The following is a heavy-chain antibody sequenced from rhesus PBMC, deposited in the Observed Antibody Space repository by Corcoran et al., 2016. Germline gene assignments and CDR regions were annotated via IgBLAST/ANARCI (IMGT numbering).Heavy chain of an antibody. D-gene: IGHD6-19*01. CDR3: ARNTRYSSTDY. CDR2: IGGSSWST. Sequence: QVQLQESGPGLVKPSETLSLPFAVSVGSLSGYYLNWFRHPPGKGLAWIWYIGGSSWSTYYNPTLKSRVTISTDTSKNQFSLKLSSVTAADTAVYYCARNTRYSSTDYWGQGVLVTVSS. J-gene: IGHJ4*01. V-gene: IGHV4-165*02. CDR1: VGSLSGYY.